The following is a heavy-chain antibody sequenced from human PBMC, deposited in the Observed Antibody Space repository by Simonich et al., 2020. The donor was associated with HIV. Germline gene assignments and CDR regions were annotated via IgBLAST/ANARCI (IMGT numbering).Heavy chain of an antibody. J-gene: IGHJ4*02. CDR2: INHSGST. CDR1: GGYFSGYY. V-gene: IGHV4-34*01. Sequence: QVQLQQWGAGLLKPSETLSLTCAVYGGYFSGYYWSWIRQPPGKGLEWHGEINHSGSTNYNPSRTSRVTISVDTSKNQFSRKLSSVTAADTAVYYCARGFYQRLYYFDYWGQGTLVTVSS. D-gene: IGHD2-2*01. CDR3: ARGFYQRLYYFDY.